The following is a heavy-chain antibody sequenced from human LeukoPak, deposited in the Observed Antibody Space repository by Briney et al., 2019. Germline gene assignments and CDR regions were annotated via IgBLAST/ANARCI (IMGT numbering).Heavy chain of an antibody. CDR2: ISAYNGNT. CDR3: ARGTPGDDYVWGSPPEFDY. Sequence: ASVKVSCKASGYTFTSYGISWVRQAPGQGLEWMGWISAYNGNTNYAQKLQGRVTMTTDTSTSTAYVELRSLRSDDTAVYYCARGTPGDDYVWGSPPEFDYWGQGTLVTVSS. D-gene: IGHD3-16*01. V-gene: IGHV1-18*01. CDR1: GYTFTSYG. J-gene: IGHJ4*02.